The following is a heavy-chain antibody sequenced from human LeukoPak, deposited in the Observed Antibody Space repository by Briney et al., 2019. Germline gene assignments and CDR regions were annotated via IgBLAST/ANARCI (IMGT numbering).Heavy chain of an antibody. V-gene: IGHV4-38-2*02. Sequence: SETLSLTCTVSGYSISSGYDWGWIRQPPGKGLGWIGSIYYRRTTYYNPSLKSRVTISVDTSKNQFSLKLSSVTAADTAVYYCARGKSSGCFNYWGQGTLATVSS. D-gene: IGHD6-19*01. CDR1: GYSISSGYD. CDR2: IYYRRTT. CDR3: ARGKSSGCFNY. J-gene: IGHJ4*02.